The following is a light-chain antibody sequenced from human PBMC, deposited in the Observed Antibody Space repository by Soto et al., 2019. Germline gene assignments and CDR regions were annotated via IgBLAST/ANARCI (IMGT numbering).Light chain of an antibody. CDR1: SSDIGAYNY. V-gene: IGLV2-14*01. Sequence: QSALTQPASVSGSPGQSITISCTGTSSDIGAYNYVSWYQQEPGKAPKLMIYDVSNRPSGVSNRFSGSKSGNTASLTISGLQAEDEGDYYCSSYTSSSTVLFGGGTQLTVL. CDR3: SSYTSSSTVL. J-gene: IGLJ2*01. CDR2: DVS.